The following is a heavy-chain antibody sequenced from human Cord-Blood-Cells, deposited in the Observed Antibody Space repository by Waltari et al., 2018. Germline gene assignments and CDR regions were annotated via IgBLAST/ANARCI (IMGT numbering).Heavy chain of an antibody. Sequence: QVQLQQWGAGLLKPSETLSLTCAAYGGSFSGYYWSWIRQPPGKGLEWIGEINHSGSTNYNPSLKSRVTISVDTSKNQFSLKLSSVTAADTAVYYCARVYSGSFLFDYWGQGTLVTVSS. CDR3: ARVYSGSFLFDY. D-gene: IGHD1-26*01. V-gene: IGHV4-34*01. J-gene: IGHJ4*02. CDR1: GGSFSGYY. CDR2: INHSGST.